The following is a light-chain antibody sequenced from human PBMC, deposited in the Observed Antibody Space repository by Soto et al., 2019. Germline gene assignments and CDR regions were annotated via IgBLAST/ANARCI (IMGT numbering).Light chain of an antibody. CDR3: CSYAGTYPFVV. V-gene: IGLV2-11*01. J-gene: IGLJ2*01. CDR1: SSDVSAYDY. CDR2: DLN. Sequence: QSALTQPRSVSGSPGQSVTISCTGTSSDVSAYDYVSWYQHRPGKPPKLMIYDLNKRPSGVPDRFSASKSGNTASLTISGLQAEDEAAYYCCSYAGTYPFVVFGGGTKVTVL.